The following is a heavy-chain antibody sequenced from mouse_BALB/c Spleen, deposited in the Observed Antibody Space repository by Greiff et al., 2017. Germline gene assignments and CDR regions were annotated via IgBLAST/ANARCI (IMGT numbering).Heavy chain of an antibody. Sequence: EVKLMESGGGLVQPGGSRKLSCAASGFTFSSFGMHWVRQDPEKGLEWVAYISSGSSTIYYADTVKGRFTISRDNPKNTLFLQMTSLRSEDTAMYYGARGSMITTGYAMDYWGQGTSVTVSS. CDR2: ISSGSSTI. J-gene: IGHJ4*01. V-gene: IGHV5-17*02. CDR3: ARGSMITTGYAMDY. CDR1: GFTFSSFG. D-gene: IGHD2-4*01.